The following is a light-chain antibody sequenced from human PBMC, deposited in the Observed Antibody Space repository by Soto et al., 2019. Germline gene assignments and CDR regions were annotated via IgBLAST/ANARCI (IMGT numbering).Light chain of an antibody. Sequence: ERVMTLSATTLSVSPGERSTLSCRASQSVNTNLAWYQQKPGQAPRLLTFGASIRATGVPDRFSGSGSGTEFTLSISSLQSEDSAVYYCQQYNDWPPLTFGGGTKVDIK. J-gene: IGKJ4*01. CDR2: GAS. V-gene: IGKV3-15*01. CDR1: QSVNTN. CDR3: QQYNDWPPLT.